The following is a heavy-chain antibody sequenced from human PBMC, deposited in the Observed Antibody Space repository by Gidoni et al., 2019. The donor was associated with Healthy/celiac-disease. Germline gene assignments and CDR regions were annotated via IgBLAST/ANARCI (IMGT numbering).Heavy chain of an antibody. Sequence: EVQLVESGGGLVKPGGSLRRSCAASGFTFSSYSRNRVRQAPGKGLEWVSSISSSSSYTYYADSVKGRFTISRDNAKNSLYLQMNSLRAEDTAVYYCARDGGWYDFWSGSSYYGMDVWGQGTTVTVSS. D-gene: IGHD3-3*01. CDR1: GFTFSSYS. CDR2: ISSSSSYT. J-gene: IGHJ6*02. CDR3: ARDGGWYDFWSGSSYYGMDV. V-gene: IGHV3-21*01.